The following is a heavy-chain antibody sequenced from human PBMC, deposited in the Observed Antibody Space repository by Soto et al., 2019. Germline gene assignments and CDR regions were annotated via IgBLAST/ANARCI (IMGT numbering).Heavy chain of an antibody. CDR3: AKIPPGYSYGYFYFDY. CDR2: ISGSGGST. D-gene: IGHD5-18*01. CDR1: GFTFSSYA. J-gene: IGHJ4*02. V-gene: IGHV3-23*01. Sequence: GGSLRLSCAASGFTFSSYAMSWVRQAPGKGLEWVSAISGSGGSTYYADSVKGRFTISRDNSKNTLYLQMNSLRAEDTAVYYCAKIPPGYSYGYFYFDYWGQRTLVTVSS.